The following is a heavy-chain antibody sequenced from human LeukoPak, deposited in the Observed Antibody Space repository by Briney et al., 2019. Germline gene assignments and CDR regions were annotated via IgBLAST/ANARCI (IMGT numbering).Heavy chain of an antibody. CDR1: GYTFTSYY. V-gene: IGHV1-46*03. CDR3: ARRGGCISTSCNLDY. Sequence: GASVKVSCKTSGYTFTSYYMHWMRQAPGQGLEWVGMINPNGGGTSSAQKFQGRVTMTRDTSTSTVYMDLTSLRSADTAIYSSARRGGCISTSCNLDYWGQGTLVTVSS. D-gene: IGHD2-2*01. J-gene: IGHJ4*02. CDR2: INPNGGGT.